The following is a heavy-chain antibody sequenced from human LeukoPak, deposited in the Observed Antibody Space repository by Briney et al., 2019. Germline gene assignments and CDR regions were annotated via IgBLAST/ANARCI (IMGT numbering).Heavy chain of an antibody. J-gene: IGHJ6*03. Sequence: PGGSLRLSCAASGFTFSSYWISWVRQAPGKGLEWVANIKQDGSEKYYVDSVKGRFTISRDNAKNSLYLQMNSLRAEDTAVYYCARRYLTMVRGVIEYYYYYMDVWGKGTTVTISS. CDR1: GFTFSSYW. CDR3: ARRYLTMVRGVIEYYYYYMDV. V-gene: IGHV3-7*01. CDR2: IKQDGSEK. D-gene: IGHD3-10*01.